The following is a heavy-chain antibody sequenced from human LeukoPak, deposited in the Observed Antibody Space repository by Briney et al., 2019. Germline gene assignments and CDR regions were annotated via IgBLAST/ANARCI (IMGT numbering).Heavy chain of an antibody. J-gene: IGHJ4*02. V-gene: IGHV3-21*01. D-gene: IGHD3-3*01. CDR3: ASHLEFDY. CDR1: GFTFSSYS. Sequence: GGPLRLSCAASGFTFSSYSMNRVRQAPGKGLEWVSSISSSSSYIYYADSVKGRFTISRDSAKNSLYLQMNSLRAEDAAVYYCASHLEFDYWGQGTLVTVSS. CDR2: ISSSSSYI.